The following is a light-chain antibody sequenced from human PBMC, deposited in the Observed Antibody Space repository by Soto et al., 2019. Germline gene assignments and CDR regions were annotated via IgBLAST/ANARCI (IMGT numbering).Light chain of an antibody. J-gene: IGKJ1*01. CDR3: QQYNSYSQT. CDR2: YAS. CDR1: QSISSW. Sequence: DIQMTQSPSTLSASVGDRVTITCRASQSISSWLAWYQQKPGKAPKLLIYYASSLESGVPSRFSGSGSGTEFTLTISSLQPDDFETYYCQQYNSYSQTFGQGTKVEIK. V-gene: IGKV1-5*01.